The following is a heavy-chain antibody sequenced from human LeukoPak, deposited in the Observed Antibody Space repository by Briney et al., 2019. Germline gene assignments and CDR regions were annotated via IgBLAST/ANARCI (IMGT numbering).Heavy chain of an antibody. Sequence: GGSLRLSCAATGITVSSNYMNWVRQAPGKGLEWVSVIYSGGSTYYGNSAKGRFTISRDNSKNTLYLQMNSLRAEDTAVYYCARVDFGGNYAMDVWGQGTTVTVSS. CDR3: ARVDFGGNYAMDV. V-gene: IGHV3-53*01. CDR1: GITVSSNY. D-gene: IGHD3-16*01. J-gene: IGHJ6*02. CDR2: IYSGGST.